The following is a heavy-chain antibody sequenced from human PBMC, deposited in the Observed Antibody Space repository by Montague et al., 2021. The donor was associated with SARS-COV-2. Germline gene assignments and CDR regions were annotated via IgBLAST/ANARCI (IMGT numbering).Heavy chain of an antibody. Sequence: SLRLSCAASGFTFSTYWMHWVRQAPGKGLVWVPRINEDGTTRDHADSVKGRFTISRDNARNTLYLEMNSLRAEDAAVYYCTRDIGGRYGYWGQGALVTVSS. CDR1: GFTFSTYW. CDR2: INEDGTTR. V-gene: IGHV3-74*01. J-gene: IGHJ4*02. D-gene: IGHD1-26*01. CDR3: TRDIGGRYGY.